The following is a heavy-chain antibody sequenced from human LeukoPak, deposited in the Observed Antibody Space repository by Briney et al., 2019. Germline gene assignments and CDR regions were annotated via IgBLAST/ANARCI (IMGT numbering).Heavy chain of an antibody. CDR3: ARVPLVVVVAASPRYNWFDP. Sequence: GGSLRLSCAASGFTFSNFAMHWVRQAPGKGLEWVASISYDGNTKYYEDSVEGRFTISRDNSKNTMYLQINSLRAEDTAVYYCARVPLVVVVAASPRYNWFDPWGQGTLVTVSS. CDR2: ISYDGNTK. J-gene: IGHJ5*02. CDR1: GFTFSNFA. V-gene: IGHV3-30*03. D-gene: IGHD2-15*01.